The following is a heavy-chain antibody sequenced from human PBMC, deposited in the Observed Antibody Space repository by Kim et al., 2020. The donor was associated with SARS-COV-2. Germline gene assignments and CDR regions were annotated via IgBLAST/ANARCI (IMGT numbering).Heavy chain of an antibody. Sequence: SVKVSCKASGFTFTSSAVQWVRQARGQRLEWIGWIVVGSGNTNYAQKFQERVTITRDMSTSTAYMELSSLRSEDTAVYYCAARSYYGSGSSHFDYWGQGTLVTVSS. V-gene: IGHV1-58*01. J-gene: IGHJ4*02. D-gene: IGHD3-10*01. CDR3: AARSYYGSGSSHFDY. CDR2: IVVGSGNT. CDR1: GFTFTSSA.